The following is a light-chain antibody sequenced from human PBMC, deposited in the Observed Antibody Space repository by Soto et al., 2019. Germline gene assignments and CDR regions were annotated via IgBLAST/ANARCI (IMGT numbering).Light chain of an antibody. CDR2: KAS. Sequence: DIQMTQSPSTLSGSVGDRVTITCLASQTISSWLAWYQQKPGKAPKLLIYKASTLKSGVPSRFSGSGSGTDFTLTISSLQPEDFATYYCQQLESYPSTFGGGTKVDIK. J-gene: IGKJ4*01. CDR3: QQLESYPST. V-gene: IGKV1-5*03. CDR1: QTISSW.